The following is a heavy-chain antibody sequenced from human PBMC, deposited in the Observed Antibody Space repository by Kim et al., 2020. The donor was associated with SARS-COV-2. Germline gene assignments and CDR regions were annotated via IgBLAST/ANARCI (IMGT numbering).Heavy chain of an antibody. D-gene: IGHD1-26*01. CDR3: ARRGYSGSYLYYFDY. V-gene: IGHV1-46*01. Sequence: ASVKVSCKASGYTFTSYYMHWVRQAPGQGLEWMGIINPSGGSTSYAQKFQGRVTMTRDTSTSTVYMELSSLRSEDTAVYYCARRGYSGSYLYYFDYWGQGTLVTVSS. J-gene: IGHJ4*02. CDR2: INPSGGST. CDR1: GYTFTSYY.